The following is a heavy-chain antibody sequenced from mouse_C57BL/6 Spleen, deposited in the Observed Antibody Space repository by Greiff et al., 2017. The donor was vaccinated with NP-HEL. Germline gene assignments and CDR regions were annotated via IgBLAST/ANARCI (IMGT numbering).Heavy chain of an antibody. V-gene: IGHV5-9-1*02. CDR2: ISSGGDYI. J-gene: IGHJ2*01. Sequence: EVQLVESGEGLVKPGGSLKLSCAASGFTFSSYAMSWVRQTPEKRLEWVAYISSGGDYIYYADTVKGRFTISRDNARNTLYLQMSSLKSEDTAMYYCTRGGYYGSSYYFDYWGQGTTLTVSS. CDR1: GFTFSSYA. D-gene: IGHD1-1*01. CDR3: TRGGYYGSSYYFDY.